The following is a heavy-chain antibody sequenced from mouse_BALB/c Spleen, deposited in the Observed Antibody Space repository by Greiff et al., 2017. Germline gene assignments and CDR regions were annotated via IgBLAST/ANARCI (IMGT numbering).Heavy chain of an antibody. CDR2: IDPANGNT. D-gene: IGHD1-2*01. J-gene: IGHJ4*01. Sequence: VQLKESGAELVKPGASVKLSCTASGFNIKDTYMHWVKQRPEQGLEWIGRIDPANGNTKYDPKFQGKATITADTSSNTAYLQLSSLTSEDTAVYYCAPSLLRAMDDWGQGTSVTVSS. V-gene: IGHV14-3*02. CDR3: APSLLRAMDD. CDR1: GFNIKDTY.